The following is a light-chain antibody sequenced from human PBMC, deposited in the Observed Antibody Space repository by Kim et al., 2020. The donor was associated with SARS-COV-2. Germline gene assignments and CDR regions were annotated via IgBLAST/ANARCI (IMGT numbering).Light chain of an antibody. V-gene: IGLV3-1*01. CDR3: QAWDSSTAV. CDR1: KLGDKY. Sequence: SVSPGQTASFTCAGDKLGDKYACWYQQKPGQSPVLVIYQDSKRPSGIPERFSGSNSGNTATLTISGTQAMDEADYYCQAWDSSTAVFGGGTQLTVL. J-gene: IGLJ3*02. CDR2: QDS.